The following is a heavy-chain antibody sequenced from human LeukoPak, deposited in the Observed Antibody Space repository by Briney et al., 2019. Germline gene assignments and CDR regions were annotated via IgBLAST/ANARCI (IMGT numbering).Heavy chain of an antibody. D-gene: IGHD6-13*01. CDR1: GFTFSSYS. CDR2: ISSSSYI. Sequence: PGVSLRLSCAASGFTFSSYSMNWVRQAPGKGLEWVSSISSSSYIYYADSVKGRFTISRDNAKNSLYLQMNSLRAEDTAVYYCAREYRIAAAADYWGQGTLVTVSS. V-gene: IGHV3-21*01. J-gene: IGHJ4*02. CDR3: AREYRIAAAADY.